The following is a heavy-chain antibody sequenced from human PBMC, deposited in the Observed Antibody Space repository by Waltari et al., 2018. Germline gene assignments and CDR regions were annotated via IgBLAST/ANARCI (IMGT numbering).Heavy chain of an antibody. CDR3: ARRGCFVGNCYSGVDF. CDR1: GGSLSGYY. CDR2: IYYSGTNT. D-gene: IGHD2-21*02. J-gene: IGHJ4*02. Sequence: QVQLQQWGAGLLKPSETLSLTCGVFGGSLSGYYWTWIRQPPGKGLEWIGQIYYSGTNTNYNPSLKSRVTISIDRSKNQLSLSLTSVTAADTAVYYCARRGCFVGNCYSGVDFWGPGTVVTVSS. V-gene: IGHV4-34*01.